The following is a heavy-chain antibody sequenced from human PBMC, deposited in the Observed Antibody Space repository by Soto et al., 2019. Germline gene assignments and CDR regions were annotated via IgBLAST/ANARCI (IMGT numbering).Heavy chain of an antibody. CDR1: GFTFTGHY. Sequence: ASVKVSCKASGFTFTGHYIHWVRQAPGQGLEWMGWINPNSGGTSYAQKFQGRVTMTRDTSITTAYMELSRLSSDDTAVYYCAKSGSLFRPSLGYFDYWGQGTLVTVYS. CDR2: INPNSGGT. J-gene: IGHJ4*02. CDR3: AKSGSLFRPSLGYFDY. V-gene: IGHV1-2*02. D-gene: IGHD1-26*01.